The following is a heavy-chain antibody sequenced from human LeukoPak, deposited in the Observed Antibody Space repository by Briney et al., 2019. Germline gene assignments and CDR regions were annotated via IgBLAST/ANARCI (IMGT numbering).Heavy chain of an antibody. CDR1: GYSFTDYW. D-gene: IGHD3-10*01. CDR2: IYPGDSDT. Sequence: GESLKISCKGPGYSFTDYWIGWVRQMPGKGLEWVGLIYPGDSDTRYSPSFQGQVTMSADKSISTAYLQWSSLKASDTAMYYCARYYGGNTFDIWGQGTMVTVSS. J-gene: IGHJ3*02. V-gene: IGHV5-51*01. CDR3: ARYYGGNTFDI.